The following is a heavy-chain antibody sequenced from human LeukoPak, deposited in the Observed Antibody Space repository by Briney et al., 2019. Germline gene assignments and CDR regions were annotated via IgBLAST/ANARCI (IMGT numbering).Heavy chain of an antibody. D-gene: IGHD2-15*01. CDR1: GGSISSGGYS. Sequence: PSETLSLTCAVSGGSISSGGYSWSWIRQPPGKGLEWIGYIYHSGSTYYNPSLKSRVTISVDRSKNQFSLKLSSVTAADTAVYYCARVLLGSGPSFDYWCQGTLVTVSS. CDR2: IYHSGST. CDR3: ARVLLGSGPSFDY. V-gene: IGHV4-30-2*01. J-gene: IGHJ4*02.